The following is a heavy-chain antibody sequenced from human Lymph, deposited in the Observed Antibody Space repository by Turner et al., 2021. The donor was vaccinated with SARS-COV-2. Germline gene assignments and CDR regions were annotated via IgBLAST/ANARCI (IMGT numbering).Heavy chain of an antibody. J-gene: IGHJ6*02. Sequence: EVQLVESGGGLVKPGGSLVLSFAASGFTFRSYSMNWVRPGTGKGLEVGSSISSRSSYIYYADSVKGRFTISRDNAKNSLNLQMNSLRAEDTAVYYCARDLQPFHFYGMDVWGQGTTVTVSS. CDR2: ISSRSSYI. V-gene: IGHV3-21*01. CDR1: GFTFRSYS. D-gene: IGHD1-1*01. CDR3: ARDLQPFHFYGMDV.